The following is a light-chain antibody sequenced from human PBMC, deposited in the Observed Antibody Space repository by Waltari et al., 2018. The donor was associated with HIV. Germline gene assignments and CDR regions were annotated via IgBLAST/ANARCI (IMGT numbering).Light chain of an antibody. CDR3: QSYDSRLSGSV. J-gene: IGLJ2*01. Sequence: SVLTQPPSVSGAPGPRVTISCRESGSNLGPTSDVPWYQHLPGTAPKLLIYGNSNRPSGVPDRFSGSKSGTSASLAITGLQPEDEGDYYCQSYDSRLSGSVFGGGTKLTVL. V-gene: IGLV1-40*01. CDR2: GNS. CDR1: GSNLGPTSD.